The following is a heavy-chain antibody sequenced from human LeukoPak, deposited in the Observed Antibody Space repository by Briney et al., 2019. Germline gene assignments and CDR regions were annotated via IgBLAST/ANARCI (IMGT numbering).Heavy chain of an antibody. CDR3: ARDQLLGYYYYYYMDV. D-gene: IGHD2-2*01. Sequence: SETLSLTCAVYGGSFSGYYWSWIRQPPGKGLEWIGEINHSGSTNYNPSLKSRVTISVDTSKNQFSLKLSSVTAADPAVYYCARDQLLGYYYYYYMDVWGKGTTVTVSS. CDR1: GGSFSGYY. V-gene: IGHV4-34*01. J-gene: IGHJ6*03. CDR2: INHSGST.